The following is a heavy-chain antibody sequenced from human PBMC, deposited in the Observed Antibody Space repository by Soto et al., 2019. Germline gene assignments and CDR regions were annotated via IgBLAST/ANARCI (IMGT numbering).Heavy chain of an antibody. V-gene: IGHV3-74*01. Sequence: GGSLRLSCAASGFTFSSYWMPWVRQAPGKGLVWVSRINSDGSSTSYAEAVKGRFTISRDNAKNTLYLQINSLRAEDTAVYYCARGRSRDGYSGPFQHWGQGTLVTVSS. J-gene: IGHJ1*01. CDR3: ARGRSRDGYSGPFQH. D-gene: IGHD2-15*01. CDR1: GFTFSSYW. CDR2: INSDGSST.